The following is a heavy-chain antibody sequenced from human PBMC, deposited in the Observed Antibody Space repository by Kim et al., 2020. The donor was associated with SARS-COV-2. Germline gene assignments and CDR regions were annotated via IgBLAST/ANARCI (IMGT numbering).Heavy chain of an antibody. Sequence: SVKVSCKASGGTFSSYAISWVRQAPGQGLEWMGGIIPIFGTANYAQKFQGRVTITADESTSTAYMELSSLRSEDTAVYYCARSDRIGPNTYDYWGQGTLVTVSS. J-gene: IGHJ4*02. CDR3: ARSDRIGPNTYDY. D-gene: IGHD2-2*02. CDR1: GGTFSSYA. V-gene: IGHV1-69*13. CDR2: IIPIFGTA.